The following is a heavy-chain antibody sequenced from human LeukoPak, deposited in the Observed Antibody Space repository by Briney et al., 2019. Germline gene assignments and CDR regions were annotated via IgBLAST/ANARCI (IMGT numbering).Heavy chain of an antibody. J-gene: IGHJ4*02. CDR2: INQDGSEK. Sequence: PGGSLRLSCAASGFTFSTYWMTWVRQAPGKRLEWVANINQDGSEKNYVDSVKGRFTISRDNSKNSLYLQMNSLRAEDTAVYYCARDPEEWHVPINYWGQGTLLTVSS. V-gene: IGHV3-7*01. CDR3: ARDPEEWHVPINY. D-gene: IGHD3-3*01. CDR1: GFTFSTYW.